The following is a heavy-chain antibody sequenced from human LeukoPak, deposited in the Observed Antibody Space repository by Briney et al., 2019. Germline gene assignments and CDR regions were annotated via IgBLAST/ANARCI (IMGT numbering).Heavy chain of an antibody. V-gene: IGHV3-48*01. CDR2: ISGSSTTI. D-gene: IGHD2-2*01. Sequence: GGSLRLSCAASGFTFSRFSMNWVRQAPGKGLEWVSYISGSSTTIYYADSVKGRFTISRDNGKNSMFLQMNSLRAEDTAVYYCARDMSPQVVPYAIVADSWGQGTLVTVST. CDR1: GFTFSRFS. CDR3: ARDMSPQVVPYAIVADS. J-gene: IGHJ4*02.